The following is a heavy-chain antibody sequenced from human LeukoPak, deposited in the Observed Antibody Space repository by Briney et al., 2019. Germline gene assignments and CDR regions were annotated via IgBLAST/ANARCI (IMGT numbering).Heavy chain of an antibody. CDR2: IWYDGTNK. CDR1: GFTFSSWG. V-gene: IGHV3-33*06. D-gene: IGHD1-1*01. CDR3: AKDVTTGTLALDY. J-gene: IGHJ4*02. Sequence: PGGSLRLSCAASGFTFSSWGMHWVRQAPGKGLEWVTVIWYDGTNKYYADSVKGRSTISRDNSKNTLYLQMNSLRAEDTAVYYCAKDVTTGTLALDYWGQGTLVTVSS.